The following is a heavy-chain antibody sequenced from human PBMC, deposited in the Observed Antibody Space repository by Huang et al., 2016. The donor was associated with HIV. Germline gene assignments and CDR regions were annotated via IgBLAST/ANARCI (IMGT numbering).Heavy chain of an antibody. D-gene: IGHD1-26*01. CDR1: GFLFGGYA. CDR3: TRVVYSGGYYGFFDY. V-gene: IGHV3-49*03. Sequence: EVQLVESGGGLVQPGRSLRLSCTASGFLFGGYAMWWFRQVPGKGREWVGFNRGKAYGGTKEYAASVKDRFTISRDESKSIAYLQMNSLKTEDTAMYFCTRVVYSGGYYGFFDYWGQGTLVTVSS. J-gene: IGHJ4*02. CDR2: NRGKAYGGTK.